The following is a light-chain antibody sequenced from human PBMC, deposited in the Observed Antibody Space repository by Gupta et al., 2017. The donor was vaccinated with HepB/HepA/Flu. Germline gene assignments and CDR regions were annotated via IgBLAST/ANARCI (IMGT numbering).Light chain of an antibody. CDR1: QSISINY. CDR3: EQYGSCSWT. Sequence: ELVLPQSPGTLSLSPGERAALSCRASQSISINYLAWYQKKPRQAPRPLIYGAASRATSIPDRCCSGGSETDVMRIISRLEPEDVGVYYCEQYGSCSWTFGRGTNVEIK. V-gene: IGKV3-20*01. J-gene: IGKJ1*01. CDR2: GAA.